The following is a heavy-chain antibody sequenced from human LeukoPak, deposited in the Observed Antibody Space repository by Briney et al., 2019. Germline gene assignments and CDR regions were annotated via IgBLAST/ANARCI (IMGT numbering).Heavy chain of an antibody. Sequence: GSLRLSCEVSGFTFSNYWMTWVRQPPGKGLEWIGSIYYSGTTHYNPSLESRVTISVDTSKNQFSLKLASVTAADTAIYYCAKGAGGFSYYNWFDPWGQGTLVTVSS. CDR2: IYYSGTT. CDR3: AKGAGGFSYYNWFDP. V-gene: IGHV4-39*07. D-gene: IGHD5-18*01. CDR1: GFTFSNYW. J-gene: IGHJ5*02.